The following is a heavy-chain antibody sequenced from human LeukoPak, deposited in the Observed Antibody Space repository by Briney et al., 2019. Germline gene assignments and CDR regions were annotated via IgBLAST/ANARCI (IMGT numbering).Heavy chain of an antibody. Sequence: HTGGSLRLSCAASGFTFKLYWMHWVRQVPGKRPVWVSRINDDGSDTIYADSVKGRFTISRDNAKNSLYLQMNSLRAEDTAVYYCARGSFGVVTEVDYWGQGTLVTVSS. D-gene: IGHD3-3*01. J-gene: IGHJ4*02. CDR2: INDDGSDT. CDR3: ARGSFGVVTEVDY. CDR1: GFTFKLYW. V-gene: IGHV3-74*01.